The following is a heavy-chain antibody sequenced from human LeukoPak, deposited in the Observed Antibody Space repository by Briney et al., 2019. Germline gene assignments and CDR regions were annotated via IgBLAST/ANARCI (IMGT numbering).Heavy chain of an antibody. D-gene: IGHD6-6*01. Sequence: ASVKVSCKASGYAFPSYFMHWVRQAPGQGLEWMGIINPTGGSTTYAQKFQGRVTMTRDTSTSTVYMELSSLRSDDTAVYYCARTAARRFDYWGQGTLVTVSS. CDR2: INPTGGST. CDR3: ARTAARRFDY. V-gene: IGHV1-46*01. CDR1: GYAFPSYF. J-gene: IGHJ4*02.